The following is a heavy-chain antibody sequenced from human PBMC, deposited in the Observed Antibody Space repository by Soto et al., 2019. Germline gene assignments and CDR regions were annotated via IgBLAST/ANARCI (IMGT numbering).Heavy chain of an antibody. CDR2: IYPSDSDT. CDR1: GYNFAGYW. J-gene: IGHJ4*02. CDR3: ARGRVSTRTFGY. Sequence: PGESLKISCKGSGYNFAGYWIAWVRQMPGKGLELMGIIYPSDSDTRYRPSFQGQVTISADKSISSAYLQWSSLRASDTAMYYCARGRVSTRTFGYWGQGPPVAVAS. V-gene: IGHV5-51*01. D-gene: IGHD1-1*01.